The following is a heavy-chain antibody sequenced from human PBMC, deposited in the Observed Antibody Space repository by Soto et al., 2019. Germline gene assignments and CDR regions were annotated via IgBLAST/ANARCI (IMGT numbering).Heavy chain of an antibody. CDR1: GGTFSSYA. CDR2: IIPIFGTA. Sequence: QVQLVQSGAEVKKPGSSVKVSCKASGGTFSSYAISWVRQAPGQGLEWMGGIIPIFGTANYAQKFQGRVPITADESTSTAYMELSSLRSEDTAVYYCARYRSEDILTRTWYFDLWGRGTLVTVSS. V-gene: IGHV1-69*12. J-gene: IGHJ2*01. CDR3: ARYRSEDILTRTWYFDL. D-gene: IGHD3-9*01.